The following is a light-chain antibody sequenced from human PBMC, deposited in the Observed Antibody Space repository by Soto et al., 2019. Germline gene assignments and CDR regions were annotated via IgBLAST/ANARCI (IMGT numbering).Light chain of an antibody. Sequence: EIVLTQSPGTLSLSPGERATLSCRASQTISNNYLAWYQQKPGQAPRLLINGASSRATGIPDRFSGSGSGTDFTLTIDRLEPEDFAVYYCQHYGTSPFTFGPGTKVDVK. V-gene: IGKV3-20*01. CDR1: QTISNNY. CDR3: QHYGTSPFT. J-gene: IGKJ3*01. CDR2: GAS.